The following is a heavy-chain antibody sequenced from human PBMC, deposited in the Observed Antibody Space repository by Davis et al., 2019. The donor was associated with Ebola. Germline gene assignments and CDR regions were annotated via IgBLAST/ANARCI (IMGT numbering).Heavy chain of an antibody. J-gene: IGHJ4*02. D-gene: IGHD2-15*01. CDR3: ARVGGSCYGY. CDR2: ISYDGSNK. CDR1: GFTFSSYA. Sequence: GESLKISCAASGFTFSSYAMHWVRQAPGKGLEWVAVISYDGSNKYYPDSVKGRFTLSRDNSKNTLYLQMNSLRAEDTAVYYCARVGGSCYGYWGQGALVSVSS. V-gene: IGHV3-30-3*01.